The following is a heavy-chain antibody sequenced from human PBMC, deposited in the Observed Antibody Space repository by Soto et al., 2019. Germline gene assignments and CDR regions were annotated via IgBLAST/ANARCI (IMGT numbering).Heavy chain of an antibody. CDR2: IYYSGST. CDR3: ARQLRFLEWLPTHWFDP. CDR1: GGSISSYY. V-gene: IGHV4-59*01. J-gene: IGHJ5*02. D-gene: IGHD3-3*01. Sequence: SETLSLTCTVSGGSISSYYWSWIRQPPGKGLEWIGYIYYSGSTNYNPSLKSRVTISVDTSKDQFSLKLSSVTAADTAVYYCARQLRFLEWLPTHWFDPWGQGTLVTVSS.